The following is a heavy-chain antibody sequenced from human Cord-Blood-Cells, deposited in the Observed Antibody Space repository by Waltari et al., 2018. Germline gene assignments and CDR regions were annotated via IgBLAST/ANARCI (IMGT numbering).Heavy chain of an antibody. CDR1: GYTFTSYG. D-gene: IGHD4-17*01. J-gene: IGHJ6*02. Sequence: QVQLVQSGAEVKKPGASVKVSCKASGYTFTSYGISWVRQAPGQGLEWMGWISAYNGNTNYAQKLQGRVTMTTDTSTSTAYMELRSLRSDDTAVYYCARDLKLPPTVTILYYYYGMDVWGQGTTVTVSS. CDR3: ARDLKLPPTVTILYYYYGMDV. V-gene: IGHV1-18*01. CDR2: ISAYNGNT.